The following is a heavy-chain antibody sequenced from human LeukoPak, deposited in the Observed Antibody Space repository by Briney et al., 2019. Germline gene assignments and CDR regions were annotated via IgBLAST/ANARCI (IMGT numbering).Heavy chain of an antibody. V-gene: IGHV4-59*01. CDR2: MYYSGST. CDR3: ARGGGMTAVHGDLDY. CDR1: GASITSNF. Sequence: SETLSLTCTVSGASITSNFWSWVRQPPGEGLEWIGYMYYSGSTKYNPSLKSRVTISADTSKNQFSLKLTSVTAADTAVYYCARGGGMTAVHGDLDYWGQGTLVTVSS. J-gene: IGHJ4*02. D-gene: IGHD4-11*01.